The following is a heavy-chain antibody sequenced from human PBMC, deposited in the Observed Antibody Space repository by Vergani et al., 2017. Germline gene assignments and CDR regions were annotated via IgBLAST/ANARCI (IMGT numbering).Heavy chain of an antibody. V-gene: IGHV3-21*01. CDR3: ARMGPKSYYFDY. CDR2: ISSSSSYI. D-gene: IGHD5-24*01. CDR1: GFTFSSYS. Sequence: EVQLVESGGGLVKPGGSLRLSCAASGFTFSSYSMNWVRQAPGKGLEWVSSISSSSSYIYYADSVKGRFTISRDNAKNSLYLQMNSLRAEDTAVYYCARMGPKSYYFDYWGQGTLVTVSS. J-gene: IGHJ4*02.